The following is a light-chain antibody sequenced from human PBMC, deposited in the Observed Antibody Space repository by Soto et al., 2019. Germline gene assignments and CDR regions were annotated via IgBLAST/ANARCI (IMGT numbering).Light chain of an antibody. V-gene: IGKV1-39*01. CDR3: QQSFRTPRT. Sequence: DIQMTQSPSSLSASVGDRVTITCRASQSVRSHLNWFQQKPGKAPDLLTYGASTLQFGVPSRFSGSGSGTDFILTISNLQPEDFAIYYCQQSFRTPRTFGQGTKVEIK. J-gene: IGKJ1*01. CDR1: QSVRSH. CDR2: GAS.